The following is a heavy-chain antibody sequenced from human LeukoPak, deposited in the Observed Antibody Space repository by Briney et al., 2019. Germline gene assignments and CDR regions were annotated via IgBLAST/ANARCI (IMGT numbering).Heavy chain of an antibody. V-gene: IGHV4-4*02. Sequence: PSGTLSLTFAVSGGSISSRNWWTWVRQPQGRGRGGFGKISHSGSTNYDPSLESRVTVSVDNSKNQFSLKLSSVTAADTAVYYCAKMTPVTSFQLLVLDSWGPGTLVTISS. CDR2: ISHSGST. CDR3: AKMTPVTSFQLLVLDS. J-gene: IGHJ4*02. D-gene: IGHD4-11*01. CDR1: GGSISSRNW.